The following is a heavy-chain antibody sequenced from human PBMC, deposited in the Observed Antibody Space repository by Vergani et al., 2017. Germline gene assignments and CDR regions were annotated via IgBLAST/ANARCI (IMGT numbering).Heavy chain of an antibody. CDR1: GLTLRTNA. Sequence: EVQLLESGGSLKQPGGSVRPSCAASGLTLRTNAMNGVRQAPGKGLEWASALTGGGRSTYYADSFKGRFIISRDNSRDALYMQMNSLRPEDTSTYYCVKDAGSYENFFDSWGQGTLVTVSS. CDR2: LTGGGRST. D-gene: IGHD1-26*01. CDR3: VKDAGSYENFFDS. J-gene: IGHJ4*02. V-gene: IGHV3-23*01.